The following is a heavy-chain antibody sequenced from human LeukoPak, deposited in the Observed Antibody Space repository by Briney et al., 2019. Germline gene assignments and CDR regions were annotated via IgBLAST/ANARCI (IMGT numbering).Heavy chain of an antibody. D-gene: IGHD3-10*02. J-gene: IGHJ6*02. V-gene: IGHV3-30*03. CDR2: ISYDGSDK. CDR1: GFTFNSYG. Sequence: PGGSLRLSCAASGFTFNSYGMHWVRQAPGMGLEWVAVISYDGSDKYYADSVKGRFTISRDNSENTLFLQMNSLRAEDTALYYCAGDLHYYVAMDVWGQGTTVTVSS. CDR3: AGDLHYYVAMDV.